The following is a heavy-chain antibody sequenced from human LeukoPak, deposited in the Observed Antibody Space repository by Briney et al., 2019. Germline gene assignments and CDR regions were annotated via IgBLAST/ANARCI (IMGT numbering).Heavy chain of an antibody. CDR1: GGSISSSSYY. D-gene: IGHD3-10*01. J-gene: IGHJ4*02. CDR2: IYYSGST. Sequence: SETLSLTCTVSGGSISSSSYYWGWIRQPPGKGLEWIGSIYYSGSTYYNPSLKSRVTISVDTSKNQFSLKLSSVTAADTAVYYCARDRRGMVRGVISDYWGQGTLVTVSS. V-gene: IGHV4-39*07. CDR3: ARDRRGMVRGVISDY.